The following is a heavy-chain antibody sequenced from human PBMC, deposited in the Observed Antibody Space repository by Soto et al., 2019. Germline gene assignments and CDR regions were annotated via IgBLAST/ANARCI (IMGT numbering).Heavy chain of an antibody. CDR1: GFTFSSYA. CDR3: AKTGSTVVTPRTGAYYFDY. D-gene: IGHD2-21*02. Sequence: EVQLLESGGRLIQPGVSLRLPCAASGFTFSSYAMSWVRQAPGKGREWVSAISGSGGSTYYADSVKGRFTISRDNSKNTLYLQMNSLRAEDTAVYYCAKTGSTVVTPRTGAYYFDYWGQGTLVTVSS. CDR2: ISGSGGST. J-gene: IGHJ4*02. V-gene: IGHV3-23*01.